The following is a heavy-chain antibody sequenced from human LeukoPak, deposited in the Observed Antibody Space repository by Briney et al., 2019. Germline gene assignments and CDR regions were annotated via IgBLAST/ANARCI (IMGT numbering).Heavy chain of an antibody. CDR2: IHHSGST. CDR3: AKSNGYGLVDI. J-gene: IGHJ3*02. D-gene: IGHD3-10*01. Sequence: TSETLSLTCTVSGSSISSGYYWGWIRQPPGKGLEWIGSIHHSGSTYYSPSLKSRVTISVDTSKNQFSLKLNSVTAADTALYYCAKSNGYGLVDIWGQGTMVTVSS. CDR1: GSSISSGYY. V-gene: IGHV4-38-2*02.